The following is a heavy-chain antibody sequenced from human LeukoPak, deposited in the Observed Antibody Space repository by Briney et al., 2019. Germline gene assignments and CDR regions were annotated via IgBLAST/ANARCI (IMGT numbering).Heavy chain of an antibody. Sequence: GGSLRLSCAASGFTFNNYGMHWVRQAPGKGLEWVAFIRYNGNNQYYADSVKGRFTISRDNSKNTLYLQMNSLRAEDTAVYYCAKGLQAKVQYFDYWGQGTLVTVSS. CDR2: IRYNGNNQ. CDR1: GFTFNNYG. J-gene: IGHJ4*02. CDR3: AKGLQAKVQYFDY. D-gene: IGHD4-11*01. V-gene: IGHV3-30*02.